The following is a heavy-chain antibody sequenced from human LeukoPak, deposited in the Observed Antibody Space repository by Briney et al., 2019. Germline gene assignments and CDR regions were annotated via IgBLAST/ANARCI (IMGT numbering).Heavy chain of an antibody. D-gene: IGHD2-15*01. V-gene: IGHV3-74*01. Sequence: GGSLRLSCVASGFTFSRYWMHWVRQAPGKGLVWVSRINSDGRSTNYADSVKGRFTISRDSSKNTLYLQMNSLRAEDAAVYYCAKAPVTTCSGAYCYPFDYWGQGTLVTVSS. J-gene: IGHJ4*02. CDR2: INSDGRST. CDR3: AKAPVTTCSGAYCYPFDY. CDR1: GFTFSRYW.